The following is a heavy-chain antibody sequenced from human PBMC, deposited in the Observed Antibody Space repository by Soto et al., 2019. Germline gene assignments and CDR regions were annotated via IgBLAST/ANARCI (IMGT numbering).Heavy chain of an antibody. V-gene: IGHV4-39*01. CDR2: IYYSGST. CDR1: GGSISSSSYY. J-gene: IGHJ4*02. Sequence: SETLSLTCTVSGGSISSSSYYWGWIRQPPGKGLEWIGSIYYSGSTYYNPSLKSRVTISVDTSKNQFSLKLSSVTAADTAVYYCARHRTVYDYVWGSYRSPGGLDYWGQGTLVTVSS. D-gene: IGHD3-16*02. CDR3: ARHRTVYDYVWGSYRSPGGLDY.